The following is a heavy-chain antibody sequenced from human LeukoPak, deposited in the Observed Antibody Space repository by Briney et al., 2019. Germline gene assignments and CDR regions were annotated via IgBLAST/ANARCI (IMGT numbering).Heavy chain of an antibody. V-gene: IGHV3-23*01. CDR2: ISGSGGST. CDR3: ARDFYQRGD. D-gene: IGHD2/OR15-2a*01. Sequence: GGSLRLSCAASGFTFSRYGMSWVRQAPGKGLEWVSAISGSGGSTYYADSVKGRFTISRDNAKNTLYLQVSSLRADDTAIYYCARDFYQRGDWGQGTLVTVSS. J-gene: IGHJ4*02. CDR1: GFTFSRYG.